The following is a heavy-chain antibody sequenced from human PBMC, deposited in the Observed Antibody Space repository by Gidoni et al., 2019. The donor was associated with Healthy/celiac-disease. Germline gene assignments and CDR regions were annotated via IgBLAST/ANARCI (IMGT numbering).Heavy chain of an antibody. D-gene: IGHD3-3*01. CDR2: IIPIFGTA. CDR3: ARGHTYPYDFWSRLSNYGMDV. Sequence: MGGIIPIFGTANYAQKFQGRVTITADESTSTAYMELSSLRSEDTAVYYCARGHTYPYDFWSRLSNYGMDVWGQGTTVTVSS. V-gene: IGHV1-69*01. J-gene: IGHJ6*02.